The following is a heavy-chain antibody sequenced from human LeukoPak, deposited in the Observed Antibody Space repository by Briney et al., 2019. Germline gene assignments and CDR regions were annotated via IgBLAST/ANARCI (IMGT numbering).Heavy chain of an antibody. V-gene: IGHV1-18*01. J-gene: IGHJ4*02. CDR3: ARVPHSGSYYYFDY. CDR1: GYTFTSYG. Sequence: AASVKVSCKASGYTFTSYGISWVRQAPGQGLEWMGWISAYNGNTNYAQKLQGRVTMTTDTSTSTACMELRSLRSDDTAVYYCARVPHSGSYYYFDYWGQGTLVTVSS. CDR2: ISAYNGNT. D-gene: IGHD1-26*01.